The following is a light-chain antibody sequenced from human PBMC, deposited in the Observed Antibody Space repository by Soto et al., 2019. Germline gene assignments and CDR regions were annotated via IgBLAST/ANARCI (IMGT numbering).Light chain of an antibody. Sequence: QSVLTQPASVSGTPGQSIPIACTGTSSDVGGYNFVSWYQQHPGKAPKLMIYDVTIRPSGVSARFSGSKSGNTASLTISGLQAEDEADYYCSSYTSSSTLVFGTGTKLTVL. CDR2: DVT. J-gene: IGLJ1*01. V-gene: IGLV2-14*01. CDR1: SSDVGGYNF. CDR3: SSYTSSSTLV.